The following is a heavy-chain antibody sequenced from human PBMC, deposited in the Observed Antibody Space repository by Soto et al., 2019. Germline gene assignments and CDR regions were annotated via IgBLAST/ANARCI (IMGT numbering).Heavy chain of an antibody. J-gene: IGHJ4*02. V-gene: IGHV4-59*01. CDR2: VYYSGTT. CDR3: ARAGRSWRYFCDS. D-gene: IGHD6-13*01. Sequence: QVLLQESGPGLVQPSETLSLTCTVSGGSMNYYYWSWIRQSPGKGLEWIGYVYYSGTTYYNPSLQGRVTISIDTSQNQFSLKLRSVTAADSAIYYCARAGRSWRYFCDSWGRGTLVTVSS. CDR1: GGSMNYYY.